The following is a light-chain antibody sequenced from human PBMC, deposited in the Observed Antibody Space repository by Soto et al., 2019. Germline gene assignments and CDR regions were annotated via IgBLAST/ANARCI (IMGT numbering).Light chain of an antibody. Sequence: QLVLTQSSSAYASLGSSVRLTCTLSSGHSSYIIAWHQQKPGKAPRYLMKLEGSGSYNKGSGVPDRFSGSSSGADRYLTISNLQFEDEADYYCETWDSNTRVFGGGTMLTVL. V-gene: IGLV4-60*02. CDR3: ETWDSNTRV. CDR2: LEGSGSY. CDR1: SGHSSYI. J-gene: IGLJ2*01.